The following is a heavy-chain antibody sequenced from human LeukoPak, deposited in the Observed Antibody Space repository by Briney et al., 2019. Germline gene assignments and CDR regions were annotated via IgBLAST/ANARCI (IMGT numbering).Heavy chain of an antibody. CDR1: GFTFSSYE. Sequence: PGGSLRLSCAASGFTFSSYEMNWVRQAPGKRLEWVSYISSSAGSIYLADSVKDRFSVSRDNAKNSLYLQMTSLRAEDTGFYYCGRVLLSGYDRPIDFWGQGTLVTVSS. J-gene: IGHJ4*02. CDR2: ISSSAGSI. CDR3: GRVLLSGYDRPIDF. D-gene: IGHD5-12*01. V-gene: IGHV3-48*03.